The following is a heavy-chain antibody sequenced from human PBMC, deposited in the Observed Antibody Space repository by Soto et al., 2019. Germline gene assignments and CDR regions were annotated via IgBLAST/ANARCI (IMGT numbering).Heavy chain of an antibody. CDR2: IYYSGST. CDR1: GGSVSSGSYY. J-gene: IGHJ4*02. CDR3: AREALGYCSSTSCYYVAWYYFDY. V-gene: IGHV4-61*01. D-gene: IGHD2-2*01. Sequence: SETLSLTCTVSGGSVSSGSYYWSWIRQPPGKGLEWIGYIYYSGSTNYNPSLKSRVTISVDTSKNQFSLKLSSVTAADTAVYYCAREALGYCSSTSCYYVAWYYFDYWGQGTLVTVSS.